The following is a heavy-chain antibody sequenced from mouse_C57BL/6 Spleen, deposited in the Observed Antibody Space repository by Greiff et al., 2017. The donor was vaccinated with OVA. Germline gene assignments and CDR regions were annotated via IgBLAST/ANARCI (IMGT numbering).Heavy chain of an antibody. CDR3: ARDRKLGEYYFDY. Sequence: EVKLMESGGGLVKPGGSLKLSCAASGFTFSSYAMSWVRQTPEKRLEWVATISDGGSYTYYPDNVKGRFTISRDNAKNNLYLQMSHLKSEDTAMYYCARDRKLGEYYFDYWGQGTTLTVSS. D-gene: IGHD4-1*01. CDR1: GFTFSSYA. CDR2: ISDGGSYT. J-gene: IGHJ2*01. V-gene: IGHV5-4*01.